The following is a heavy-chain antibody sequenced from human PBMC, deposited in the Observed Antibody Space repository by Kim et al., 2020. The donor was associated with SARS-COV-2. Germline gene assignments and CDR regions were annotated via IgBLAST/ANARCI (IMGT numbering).Heavy chain of an antibody. D-gene: IGHD5-18*01. V-gene: IGHV3-48*02. Sequence: DADSEKGRFTISRDNTKSALYLQMNSLRDEDTAVYYCARAGYGVRGMDVWGQGTTVTVSS. CDR3: ARAGYGVRGMDV. J-gene: IGHJ6*02.